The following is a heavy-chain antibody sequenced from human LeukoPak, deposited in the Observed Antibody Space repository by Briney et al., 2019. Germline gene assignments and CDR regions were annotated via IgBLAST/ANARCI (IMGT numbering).Heavy chain of an antibody. Sequence: GGSLRLSCAASGFSFSDYYMSWIRQAPGKGLEWVSYISSSSSYTNYGDSVKGRFTISRDNAQNSLYLQMNSLRAEDTAVYYCARERAWGSPDSWGQGTLVTVSS. CDR1: GFSFSDYY. J-gene: IGHJ4*02. V-gene: IGHV3-11*06. D-gene: IGHD7-27*01. CDR2: ISSSSSYT. CDR3: ARERAWGSPDS.